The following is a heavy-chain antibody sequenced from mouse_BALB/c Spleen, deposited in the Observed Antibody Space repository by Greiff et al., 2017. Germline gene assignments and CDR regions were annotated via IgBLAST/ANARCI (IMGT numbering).Heavy chain of an antibody. D-gene: IGHD6-1*01. Sequence: QVQLQQSGPELVKPGASVKISCKASGYAFSSSWMNWVKQRPGQGLEWIGRIYPGDGDTNYNGKFKGKATLTADKSSSTAYMQLSSLTSVDSAVYFCARPLTELAWFAYWGQGTLVTVSA. CDR3: ARPLTELAWFAY. CDR1: GYAFSSSW. V-gene: IGHV1-82*01. J-gene: IGHJ3*01. CDR2: IYPGDGDT.